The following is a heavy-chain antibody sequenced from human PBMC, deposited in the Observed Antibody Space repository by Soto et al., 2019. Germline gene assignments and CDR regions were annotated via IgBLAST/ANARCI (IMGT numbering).Heavy chain of an antibody. Sequence: SETLSLTCTVSGGSISSGDFFWHWIRQHPGKGLEWLGYIYYSGNTYYNPSLKGRVSMSVDTAENQFSLKLSSVAAADTAVYYCARQDRVVVEGRWFDPWGQGTLVTVSS. D-gene: IGHD2-15*01. V-gene: IGHV4-31*03. CDR3: ARQDRVVVEGRWFDP. CDR1: GGSISSGDFF. J-gene: IGHJ5*02. CDR2: IYYSGNT.